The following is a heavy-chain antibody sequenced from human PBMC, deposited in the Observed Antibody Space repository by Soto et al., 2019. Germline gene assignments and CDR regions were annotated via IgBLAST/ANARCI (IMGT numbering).Heavy chain of an antibody. CDR3: AKVGYYDSSGHNWFDP. Sequence: GGSLRLSCAVSGFTFSSYVMSRVRQAPGKGLEWVSAISGSGGSTYYADSVKGRFTISRDNSKNTLYLQMNSLRADDTAVYYCAKVGYYDSSGHNWFDPWGRGTLVTVSS. CDR2: ISGSGGST. V-gene: IGHV3-23*01. CDR1: GFTFSSYV. D-gene: IGHD3-22*01. J-gene: IGHJ5*02.